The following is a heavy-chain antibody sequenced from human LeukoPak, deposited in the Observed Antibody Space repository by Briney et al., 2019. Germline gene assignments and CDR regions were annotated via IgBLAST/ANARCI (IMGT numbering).Heavy chain of an antibody. Sequence: PGGSLRLSCAASGFTFSSYAMSWVRQAPGKGLEWVANIEQEGSEKSYVDSVKGRFTISRDNAKNSLYLQMNSLRAEDTAVYYCARRGRIFGVVIIGYFDYWGQGTLVTVSS. V-gene: IGHV3-7*05. CDR1: GFTFSSYA. CDR3: ARRGRIFGVVIIGYFDY. CDR2: IEQEGSEK. D-gene: IGHD3-3*01. J-gene: IGHJ4*02.